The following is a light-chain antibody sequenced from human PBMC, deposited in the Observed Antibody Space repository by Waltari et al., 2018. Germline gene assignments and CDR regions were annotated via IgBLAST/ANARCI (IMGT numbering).Light chain of an antibody. J-gene: IGKJ5*01. Sequence: DIQMTQSPSSLSASVGGSVTITCQASQDISNYLNWYQQKPGKAPKLLIYDASNLETGVPSRFSGSGSGTDFTFTISSLQPEDIATYYCQQYDNLSITFGQGTRLEIK. CDR1: QDISNY. CDR3: QQYDNLSIT. CDR2: DAS. V-gene: IGKV1-33*01.